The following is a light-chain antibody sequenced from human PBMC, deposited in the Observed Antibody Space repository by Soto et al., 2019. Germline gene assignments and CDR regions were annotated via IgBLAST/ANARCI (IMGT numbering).Light chain of an antibody. CDR2: EVS. V-gene: IGLV2-14*01. CDR1: SSDVGGYNY. CDR3: SSYTSSSTLYV. Sequence: QSALTQPASVSGSHGQSITISCTGTSSDVGGYNYVSWYQQHPGKAPKLMIYEVSNRPSGVSNRFSGSKSGNTASLTISGLQAEDEADYYCSSYTSSSTLYVFGTGTQLTVL. J-gene: IGLJ1*01.